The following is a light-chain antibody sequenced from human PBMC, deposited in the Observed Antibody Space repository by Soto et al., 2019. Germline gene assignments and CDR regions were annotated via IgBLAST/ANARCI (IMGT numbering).Light chain of an antibody. J-gene: IGLJ1*01. CDR2: EVS. CDR1: SSDVGGYNY. V-gene: IGLV2-8*01. Sequence: QSVLTQPPSASGSPGQSGTISCTGTSSDVGGYNYVSWYQQHPGKAPKLMIYEVSKRPSGVPDRFSGSKSGNTASLTVSGLQAEAEADYYCSSYAGSSPYVFGTGTKVTVL. CDR3: SSYAGSSPYV.